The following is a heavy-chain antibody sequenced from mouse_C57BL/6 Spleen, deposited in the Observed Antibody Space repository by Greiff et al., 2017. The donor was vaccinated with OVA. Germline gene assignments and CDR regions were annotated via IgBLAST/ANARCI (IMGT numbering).Heavy chain of an antibody. CDR3: ARGAWQYYFDY. D-gene: IGHD6-1*01. Sequence: QVQLQQPGAELVRPGSSVKLSCKASGYTFTSYWMDWVKQRPGQGLEWIGNIYPSDSETHYNQKFKDKATLTVDKSSSKAYMQLSSLTSEDSAVYYCARGAWQYYFDYWGQGTTLTVSS. V-gene: IGHV1-61*01. CDR2: IYPSDSET. CDR1: GYTFTSYW. J-gene: IGHJ2*01.